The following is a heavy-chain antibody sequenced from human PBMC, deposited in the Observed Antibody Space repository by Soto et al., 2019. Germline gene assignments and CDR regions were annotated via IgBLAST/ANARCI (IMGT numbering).Heavy chain of an antibody. Sequence: SETLSLTCAVYGGSFSDYFWSWIRQPPGKGLEWIGEINHSGSTNYNPSLKSRVTISVDTSMNQFSLKLSSVTAADTAVYYCARAYIPYYYYYMDVWGKGTTVTVSS. CDR3: ARAYIPYYYYYMDV. D-gene: IGHD4-4*01. J-gene: IGHJ6*03. CDR1: GGSFSDYF. CDR2: INHSGST. V-gene: IGHV4-34*01.